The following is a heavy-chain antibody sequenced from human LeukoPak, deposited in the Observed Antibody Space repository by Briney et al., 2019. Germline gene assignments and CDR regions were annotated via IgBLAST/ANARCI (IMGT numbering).Heavy chain of an antibody. CDR3: AKVATWTYFDS. CDR2: IGDSGVPT. J-gene: IGHJ4*02. V-gene: IGHV3-23*01. Sequence: GGSLRLSCAASQFTFATYAMSWVRQAPGRGLEWVSSIGDSGVPTYYADSVKGRFTISRDNSQNTLYLQMNSLGADDTAVYYCAKVATWTYFDSWGQGTLVTVSS. D-gene: IGHD3/OR15-3a*01. CDR1: QFTFATYA.